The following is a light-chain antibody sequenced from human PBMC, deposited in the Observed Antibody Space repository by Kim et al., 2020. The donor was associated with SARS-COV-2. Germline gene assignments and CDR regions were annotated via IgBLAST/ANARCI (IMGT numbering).Light chain of an antibody. Sequence: SLSPGDSATLSCRASQSVSSYLAWYQQKPGQAPRLLIYDASNRATGIPARFSGSGSGTDFTLTISSLEPEDFAVYYCQQRSNWLTFGGGTKVDIK. V-gene: IGKV3-11*01. CDR2: DAS. CDR1: QSVSSY. CDR3: QQRSNWLT. J-gene: IGKJ4*01.